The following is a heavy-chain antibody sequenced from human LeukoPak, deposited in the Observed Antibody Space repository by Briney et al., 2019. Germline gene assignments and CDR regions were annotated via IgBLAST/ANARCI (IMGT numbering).Heavy chain of an antibody. CDR2: IRYDGSNK. CDR3: AKVQLPYYYYYYYMDV. CDR1: GFTFSSYG. Sequence: GGSLRLSCAASGFTFSSYGMHWVRQAPGKGLEWVAFIRYDGSNKYYADSVKGRFTISRDNSKNTLYLQMNSLRAEDTAVYYCAKVQLPYYYYYYYMDVWGKGTTVTVSS. D-gene: IGHD2-2*01. V-gene: IGHV3-30*02. J-gene: IGHJ6*03.